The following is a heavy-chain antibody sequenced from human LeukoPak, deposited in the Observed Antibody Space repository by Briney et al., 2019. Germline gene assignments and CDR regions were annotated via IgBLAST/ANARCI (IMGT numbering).Heavy chain of an antibody. J-gene: IGHJ6*02. Sequence: GGSLRLSCAASGFTFSSYWMSWVRQAPGKGLEWVANIKQDGSENYYVDSVKGRFTISRDNAKNSLYLQMNSLRAEDTAVYYCARDSRGDPYYYYYGMDVWGQGTTVTVSS. CDR1: GFTFSSYW. CDR3: ARDSRGDPYYYYYGMDV. V-gene: IGHV3-7*01. D-gene: IGHD4-17*01. CDR2: IKQDGSEN.